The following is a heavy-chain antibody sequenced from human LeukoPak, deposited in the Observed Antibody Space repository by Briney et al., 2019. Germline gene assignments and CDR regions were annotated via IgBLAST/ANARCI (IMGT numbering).Heavy chain of an antibody. Sequence: GGSLRLSCAASGFTFSSSWMSWVRQAPGKGLEWVTNIKPDGSEKYYVDSVKGRFTISRDNAKNSLYLQMNSLRAEDTAIYYCARARGSGSYYGHDYYYYHYMDVWGKGTTVTISS. V-gene: IGHV3-7*03. CDR2: IKPDGSEK. CDR1: GFTFSSSW. CDR3: ARARGSGSYYGHDYYYYHYMDV. D-gene: IGHD3-10*01. J-gene: IGHJ6*03.